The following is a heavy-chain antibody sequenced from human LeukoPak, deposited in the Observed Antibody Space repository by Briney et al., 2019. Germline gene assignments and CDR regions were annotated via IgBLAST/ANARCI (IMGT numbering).Heavy chain of an antibody. Sequence: GGSLRLSCAASGFTLSNYGMNWVRQAPGKGLEWVSYISCSSSAKEYADSVKGRLTISRDNAKKSLYLQLNSLRAEDTAVYYCARGGAARPDYWGRGTLVIVSS. V-gene: IGHV3-48*01. CDR2: ISCSSSAK. CDR1: GFTLSNYG. D-gene: IGHD6-6*01. CDR3: ARGGAARPDY. J-gene: IGHJ4*02.